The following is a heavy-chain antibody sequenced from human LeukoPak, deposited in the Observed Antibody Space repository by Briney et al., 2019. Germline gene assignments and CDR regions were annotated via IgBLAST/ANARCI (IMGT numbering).Heavy chain of an antibody. V-gene: IGHV3-23*01. CDR1: GFAFGSYW. J-gene: IGHJ4*02. D-gene: IGHD5-24*01. CDR3: ARSRDGYKRFGS. Sequence: GGSLRLSCVGSGFAFGSYWMTWVRQAPGKGLEWVSVISGSGDTTYYADSVKGRFTISRDNSKNTLYLQMNSLRAEDTAVYFCARSRDGYKRFGSWGQGTLVTVSS. CDR2: ISGSGDTT.